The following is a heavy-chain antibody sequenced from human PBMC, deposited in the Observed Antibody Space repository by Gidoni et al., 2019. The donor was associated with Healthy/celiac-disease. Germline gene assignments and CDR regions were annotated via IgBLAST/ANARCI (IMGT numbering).Heavy chain of an antibody. CDR1: EFPFSRYA. J-gene: IGHJ5*02. CDR2: ISYDGSNK. Sequence: QVQLVESGGGVVQPGRSLSLSCAASEFPFSRYAMHRVRQAPGKGLEWVAVISYDGSNKYYADSVKGRFTISRDNSKNTLYLQMNSLRAEDTAVYYCARDPYSGSSGNSFDPWGQGTLVTVSS. D-gene: IGHD5-12*01. CDR3: ARDPYSGSSGNSFDP. V-gene: IGHV3-30-3*01.